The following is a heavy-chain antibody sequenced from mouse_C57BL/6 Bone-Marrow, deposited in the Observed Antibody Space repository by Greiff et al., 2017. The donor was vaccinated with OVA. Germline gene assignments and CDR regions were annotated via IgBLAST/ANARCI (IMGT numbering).Heavy chain of an antibody. V-gene: IGHV1-81*01. D-gene: IGHD1-1*01. CDR2: IYPRSGNT. J-gene: IGHJ3*01. Sequence: VKLVESGAELARPGASVKLSCKASGYTFTSYGISWVKQRTGQGLEWIGEIYPRSGNTSYNEKFKGKATLTADKSSSTAYMELRSLTSEDSAVYFCARGIYYGSSYSWFAYWGQGTLVTVSA. CDR3: ARGIYYGSSYSWFAY. CDR1: GYTFTSYG.